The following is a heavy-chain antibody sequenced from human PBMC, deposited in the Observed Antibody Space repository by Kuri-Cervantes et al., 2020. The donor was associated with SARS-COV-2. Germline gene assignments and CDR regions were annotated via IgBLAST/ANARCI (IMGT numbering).Heavy chain of an antibody. CDR3: ARAPYCSSTSCYRRMAYYFDY. V-gene: IGHV3-64*01. D-gene: IGHD2-2*02. CDR1: GFTFSSYA. CDR2: ISSNGGST. Sequence: GGSLRLSCAASGFTFSSYAMHWVRQAPGKGLEYVSAISSNGGSTYYANSVKGRFTISRDNSKNTLYLQMGSLRAEDMAVYYCARAPYCSSTSCYRRMAYYFDYWGQGTLVTVSS. J-gene: IGHJ4*02.